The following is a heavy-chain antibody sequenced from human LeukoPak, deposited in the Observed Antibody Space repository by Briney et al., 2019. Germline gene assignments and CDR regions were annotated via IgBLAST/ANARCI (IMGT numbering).Heavy chain of an antibody. CDR2: IIPFFGTA. J-gene: IGHJ4*02. D-gene: IGHD3-9*01. Sequence: TVKVSCKASGGTFSSYTISWVRQAPGQGLEWMGGIIPFFGTANYAQKFQGRVTITADTSTTTAYMELSSLRSEDTAVYYCARLPYYDILTGYYSPFDYWGQGTLVTVSS. CDR3: ARLPYYDILTGYYSPFDY. V-gene: IGHV1-69*06. CDR1: GGTFSSYT.